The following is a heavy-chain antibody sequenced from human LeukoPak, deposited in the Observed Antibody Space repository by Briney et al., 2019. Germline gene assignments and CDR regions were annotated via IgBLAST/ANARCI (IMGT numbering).Heavy chain of an antibody. Sequence: VASVTVSCTASGYTFTSYYMHWVRQAPGQGLEWMGIINPSGGSTSYAQKFQGRVTMTRDTSTSTVYMELSSLRSEDTAVYYCAREDSSGYTWFDPWGQGTLVTVSS. V-gene: IGHV1-46*01. J-gene: IGHJ5*02. CDR1: GYTFTSYY. CDR3: AREDSSGYTWFDP. CDR2: INPSGGST. D-gene: IGHD3-22*01.